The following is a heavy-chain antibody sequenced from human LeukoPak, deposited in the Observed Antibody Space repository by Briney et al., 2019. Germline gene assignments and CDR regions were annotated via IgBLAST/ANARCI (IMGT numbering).Heavy chain of an antibody. CDR3: AKSWEQWLVRGFDY. CDR1: GFTFSSYG. CDR2: ISYDGSNK. J-gene: IGHJ4*02. Sequence: TGRSLRLPCAASGFTFSSYGMHWVRQAPGKGLEWVAVISYDGSNKYYADSVKGRFTISRDNSKNTLYLQMNSLRAEDTAVYYCAKSWEQWLVRGFDYWGQGTLVTVSS. V-gene: IGHV3-30*18. D-gene: IGHD6-19*01.